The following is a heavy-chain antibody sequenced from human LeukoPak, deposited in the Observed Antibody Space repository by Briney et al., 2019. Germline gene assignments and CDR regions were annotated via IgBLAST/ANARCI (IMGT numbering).Heavy chain of an antibody. CDR1: GFTVSSNY. CDR2: IYSGGST. D-gene: IGHD2-8*01. CDR3: AKDHCTNGVCYTRDYYFDY. J-gene: IGHJ4*02. V-gene: IGHV3-53*01. Sequence: PGGSLRLSCAASGFTVSSNYMSWVRQAPGKGLEWVSVIYSGGSTYYADSVKGRFTISRDNSKNTLYLQMNSLRAEDTAVYYCAKDHCTNGVCYTRDYYFDYWGQGTLVTVSS.